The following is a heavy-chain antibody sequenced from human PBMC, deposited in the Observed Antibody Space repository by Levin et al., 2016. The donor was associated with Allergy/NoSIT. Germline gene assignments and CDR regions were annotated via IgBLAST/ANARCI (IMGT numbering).Heavy chain of an antibody. V-gene: IGHV3-30*02. CDR3: VRDPSSGWLGDY. J-gene: IGHJ4*02. CDR2: MWYDGSFI. Sequence: GGSLRLSCAASGFTFSSYGMHWVRQAPGKGLEWVAMMWYDGSFIYHADSVKGRFTVSRDNSKDTVYLQMDSLKPDDTAVYYCVRDPSSGWLGDYWGQGTLVTVSS. CDR1: GFTFSSYG. D-gene: IGHD6-19*01.